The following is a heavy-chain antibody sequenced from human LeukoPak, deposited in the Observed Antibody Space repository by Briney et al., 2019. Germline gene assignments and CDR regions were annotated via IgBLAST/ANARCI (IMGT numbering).Heavy chain of an antibody. J-gene: IGHJ4*02. CDR3: ARPDSSGWYYFDY. CDR1: GFTFSSYE. D-gene: IGHD6-19*01. Sequence: PGGSLRLSCAASGFTFSSYEMNWVRQAPGKGLEWVSYISSSGSTIYYADSVKGRFTISRDNAKNSLYLQMNSLRAEDTAVYYCARPDSSGWYYFDYWGQGTLVTVSS. V-gene: IGHV3-48*03. CDR2: ISSSGSTI.